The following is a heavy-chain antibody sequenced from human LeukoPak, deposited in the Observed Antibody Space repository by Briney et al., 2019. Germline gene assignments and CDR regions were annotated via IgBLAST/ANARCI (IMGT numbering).Heavy chain of an antibody. V-gene: IGHV3-66*04. CDR2: INSGGST. CDR3: ARRAGGYSHPHDY. D-gene: IGHD3-22*01. J-gene: IGHJ4*02. CDR1: GFTVSNNY. Sequence: GGSLRLSCTASGFTVSNNYMRWVRQAPGKGLEWVSLINSGGSTYYADSVKGRFTISRDKSKNTVYLQMNSLRAEDTAVYYCARRAGGYSHPHDYWGQGTLVTVSS.